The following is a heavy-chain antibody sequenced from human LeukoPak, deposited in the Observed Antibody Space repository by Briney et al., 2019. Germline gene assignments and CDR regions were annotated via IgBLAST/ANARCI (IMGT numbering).Heavy chain of an antibody. D-gene: IGHD2-21*01. J-gene: IGHJ4*02. CDR2: IFLDDSQI. CDR3: ATSTYSVAAHIDY. CDR1: DHTLNIYW. V-gene: IGHV5-51*01. Sequence: GESLKISCKESDHTLNIYWIAWLLQMPGRSLEWMGIIFLDDSQIEYNPSFQGQITISADKSVKTAYLQWDSLQTSDTALYYCATSTYSVAAHIDYWGQGTPVTVST.